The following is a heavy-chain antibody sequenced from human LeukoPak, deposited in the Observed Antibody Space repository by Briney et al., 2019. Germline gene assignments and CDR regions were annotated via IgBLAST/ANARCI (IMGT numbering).Heavy chain of an antibody. Sequence: SETLSLTCTVSGGSISSYYWSWIRQPPGKGLEWIGNIYYSGNTNYNPSLKSRVTISEDTSKTQFSLKLSSVTAADTAVYYCARAGGIAAADYFDYWGQGNLVTVSS. CDR1: GGSISSYY. J-gene: IGHJ4*02. V-gene: IGHV4-59*01. CDR3: ARAGGIAAADYFDY. D-gene: IGHD6-13*01. CDR2: IYYSGNT.